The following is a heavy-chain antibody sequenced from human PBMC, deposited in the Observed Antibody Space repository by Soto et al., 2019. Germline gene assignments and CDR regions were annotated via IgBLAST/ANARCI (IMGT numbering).Heavy chain of an antibody. Sequence: SETLSLTCTVSGGSISSGGYYWSWIRQHPGKGLEWIGYIYYSGSTYYNPSLKSRVTISVDTSKNQFSLKLSSVTAADTAVYYCARTSINDYHFDPWGQGTLVTVSS. D-gene: IGHD3-3*02. CDR1: GGSISSGGYY. CDR2: IYYSGST. V-gene: IGHV4-31*03. J-gene: IGHJ5*02. CDR3: ARTSINDYHFDP.